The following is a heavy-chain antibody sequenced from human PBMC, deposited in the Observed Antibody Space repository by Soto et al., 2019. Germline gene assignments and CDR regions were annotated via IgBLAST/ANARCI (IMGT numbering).Heavy chain of an antibody. J-gene: IGHJ4*02. CDR3: ARKSDCSGNNCPYYFDY. Sequence: SGGSLRLSCAASGFTFSSYGMSWVRQAPGKGLEWVSGISGTGGNTYYADSVKGRFTISRDNSKNTLFLQMDSLRAEDTAVYYCARKSDCSGNNCPYYFDYWGQGTLVTVSS. CDR1: GFTFSSYG. V-gene: IGHV3-23*01. D-gene: IGHD2-15*01. CDR2: ISGTGGNT.